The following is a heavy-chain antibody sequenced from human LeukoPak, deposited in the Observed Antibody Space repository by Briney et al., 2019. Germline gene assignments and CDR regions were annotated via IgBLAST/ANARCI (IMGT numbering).Heavy chain of an antibody. CDR2: INGSGNST. V-gene: IGHV3-23*01. CDR1: GFIFRNYY. J-gene: IGHJ6*02. CDR3: CDGMDV. Sequence: GGSLRLSCAAYGFIFRNYYMSWVRQAPGKGLEWVSAINGSGNSTYYADSVQGRFTISRDNSKNTLYLQMNSLRAEDTAVYYCCDGMDVWGQGTTVAVSS.